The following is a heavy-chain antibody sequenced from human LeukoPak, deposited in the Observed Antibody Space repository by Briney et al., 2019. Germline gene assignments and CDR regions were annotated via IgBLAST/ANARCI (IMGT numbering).Heavy chain of an antibody. D-gene: IGHD3-10*01. CDR2: TYYSGST. CDR1: GGSISSYY. Sequence: SETLSLTCTVSGGSISSYYWSWIRQPPGKGLEWIGYTYYSGSTNYNPSLKSRVTISVDTSKNQFSLKLSSVTAADTAVYYCARDQGYGSGSYYQNWFDPWGQGTLVTVSS. V-gene: IGHV4-59*01. J-gene: IGHJ5*02. CDR3: ARDQGYGSGSYYQNWFDP.